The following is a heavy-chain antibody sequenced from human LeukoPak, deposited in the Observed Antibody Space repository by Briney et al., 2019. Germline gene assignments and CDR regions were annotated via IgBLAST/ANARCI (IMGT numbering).Heavy chain of an antibody. V-gene: IGHV3-23*01. D-gene: IGHD5-12*01. Sequence: GGSVSLYCSVSGFTFNCFPMMCLRQARGGGREGWVAIRRWGGNTYHRDSVKVRIANSRDNSKNTLHLPMTSLRAEDTPVYYCAKDFSPSGYDFFHRPTVTPNYFDYWGQGTLVTVSS. CDR1: GFTFNCFP. CDR3: AKDFSPSGYDFFHRPTVTPNYFDY. CDR2: IRRWGGNT. J-gene: IGHJ4*02.